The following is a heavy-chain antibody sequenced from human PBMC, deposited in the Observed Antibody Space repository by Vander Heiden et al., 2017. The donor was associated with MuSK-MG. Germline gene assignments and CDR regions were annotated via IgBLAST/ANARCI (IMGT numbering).Heavy chain of an antibody. Sequence: QVQLVESGGGVVQPGRSLRLSCAASGFTFSSYAMHWVRQAPGKGLEWVAVISYDGSNKYYADSVKGRFTISRDNSKNTLYLQMNSLRAEDTAVYYCARELGYCSGGSCSGWFDPWGQGTLVTVSS. CDR3: ARELGYCSGGSCSGWFDP. D-gene: IGHD2-15*01. CDR2: ISYDGSNK. V-gene: IGHV3-30*04. CDR1: GFTFSSYA. J-gene: IGHJ5*02.